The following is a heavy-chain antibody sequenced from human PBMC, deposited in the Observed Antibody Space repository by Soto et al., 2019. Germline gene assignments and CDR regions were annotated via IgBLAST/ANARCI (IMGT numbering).Heavy chain of an antibody. J-gene: IGHJ3*02. Sequence: QVQLVQSGTEVKKPGSSVKVSCKASGGTFSSYAISWVRQAPGQGLEWRGGIIPIFGTTNYAQRFQGRVSITADESTSTTYMELNSLRSEDTAVYYCAGSYKYGSGTFDAFDIWGQGTLVTVSS. CDR2: IIPIFGTT. V-gene: IGHV1-69*01. D-gene: IGHD3-10*01. CDR3: AGSYKYGSGTFDAFDI. CDR1: GGTFSSYA.